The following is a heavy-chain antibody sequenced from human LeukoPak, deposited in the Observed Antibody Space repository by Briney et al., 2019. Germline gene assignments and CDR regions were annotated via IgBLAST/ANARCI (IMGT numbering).Heavy chain of an antibody. D-gene: IGHD6-13*01. CDR3: AKHTTSWFVDY. CDR2: ITGSGGST. CDR1: GFTFSSYA. J-gene: IGHJ4*02. V-gene: IGHV3-23*01. Sequence: GGSLRLSCAASGFTFSSYAMSWVRQAPGTGLEWVSAITGSGGSTYYADSVKGRFTISRDNSKNTLYVQMNSLRAEDTAVYYCAKHTTSWFVDYWGQGTLVTVSS.